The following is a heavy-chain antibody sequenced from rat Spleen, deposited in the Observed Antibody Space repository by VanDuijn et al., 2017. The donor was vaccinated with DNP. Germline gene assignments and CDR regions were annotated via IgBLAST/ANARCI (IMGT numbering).Heavy chain of an antibody. Sequence: EVQLQESGPGLVKPSQSLSLTCSVTGYSITSGYRWSWIRKFPGNRLEWMGFIDSAGITNYNPSLKSRISITRDTSKNQLFLQVNSVTTEDTATYHCARWPGYNPPYAMDAWGQGTSVTVSS. J-gene: IGHJ4*01. CDR3: ARWPGYNPPYAMDA. CDR1: GYSITSGYR. CDR2: IDSAGIT. V-gene: IGHV3-3*01. D-gene: IGHD1-4*01.